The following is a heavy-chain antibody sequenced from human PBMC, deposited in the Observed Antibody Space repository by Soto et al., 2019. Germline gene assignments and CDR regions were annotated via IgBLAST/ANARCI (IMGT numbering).Heavy chain of an antibody. D-gene: IGHD1-26*01. CDR2: ISYDGSNK. J-gene: IGHJ6*02. V-gene: IGHV3-30-3*01. CDR1: GFTFSSYA. Sequence: GGSLRLSCAASGFTFSSYAMHWVRQAPGKGLEWVAVISYDGSNKYYADSVKGRFTISRDNSKNTLYLQMNSLRAEDTAVYYCAGAGIRDSARVEGAYGMDVWGQGTTVTVSS. CDR3: AGAGIRDSARVEGAYGMDV.